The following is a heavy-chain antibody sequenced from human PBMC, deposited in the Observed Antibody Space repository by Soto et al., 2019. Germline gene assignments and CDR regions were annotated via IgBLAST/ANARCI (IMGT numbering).Heavy chain of an antibody. Sequence: GASVKVSCKASGYTFTSYFIHWVRQAPGQGLEWMGILNPSGGSTNYAPKFQGRVTVTRDTSTSTVHMELSSLRSEDTAVYYCARTGDSSGSYTFAFWGQGTLVT. D-gene: IGHD3-22*01. CDR1: GYTFTSYF. CDR2: LNPSGGST. CDR3: ARTGDSSGSYTFAF. J-gene: IGHJ4*02. V-gene: IGHV1-46*01.